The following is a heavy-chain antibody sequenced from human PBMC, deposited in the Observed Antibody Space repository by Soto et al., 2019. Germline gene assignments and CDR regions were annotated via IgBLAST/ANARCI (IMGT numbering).Heavy chain of an antibody. D-gene: IGHD5-18*01. Sequence: ASVKVSCKASGGTFSSYAISWVRQAPGQGLEWMGGSIPILGIANYAQKFQGRVTITADKSTSTAYMELSSLRSEDTAVYYCARDRTRYSYGYWYFDLWGRGPLVTVSS. CDR1: GGTFSSYA. CDR2: SIPILGIA. CDR3: ARDRTRYSYGYWYFDL. V-gene: IGHV1-69*10. J-gene: IGHJ2*01.